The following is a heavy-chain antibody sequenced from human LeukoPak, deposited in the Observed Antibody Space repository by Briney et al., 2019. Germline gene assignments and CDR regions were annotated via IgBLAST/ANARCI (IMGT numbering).Heavy chain of an antibody. Sequence: GGSLRLSCAASGFTFSTYTMNWVRQAPGKGLEWVSFISSSSSYIYYADSVKGRFTISRDNAKNSLYLQMNSLRAEDTAVYYCAREGGNYDNSGYYGPNEHWGQGTLVTVSS. CDR3: AREGGNYDNSGYYGPNEH. CDR2: ISSSSSYI. J-gene: IGHJ1*01. V-gene: IGHV3-21*04. CDR1: GFTFSTYT. D-gene: IGHD3-22*01.